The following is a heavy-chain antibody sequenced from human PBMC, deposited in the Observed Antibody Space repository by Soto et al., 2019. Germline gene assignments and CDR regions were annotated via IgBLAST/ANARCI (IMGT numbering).Heavy chain of an antibody. D-gene: IGHD2-21*02. V-gene: IGHV1-18*01. CDR2: ASPLSATT. Sequence: QAQLVQSGAEVKEPGASVKVSCKASGYTFTGYGITWVRQAPGQGLEWMGWASPLSATTNYAPKFQGRVTMTTDTSKNMAYMELRRLISDDTAVYYCARGGTAEADFWGQGTLVTVSS. CDR1: GYTFTGYG. J-gene: IGHJ4*02. CDR3: ARGGTAEADF.